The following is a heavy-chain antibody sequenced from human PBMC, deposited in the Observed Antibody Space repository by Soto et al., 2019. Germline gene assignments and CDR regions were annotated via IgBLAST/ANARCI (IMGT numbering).Heavy chain of an antibody. V-gene: IGHV4-30-2*01. J-gene: IGHJ6*02. Sequence: SEILSLTCAVSGGSISSGGYSWSWIRQPPGKGLEWIGYIYHSGSAYYNPSLKSRVTISVDRSKNQFSLKLSSVTAADTAVYYCDRTLFWSDYYYGMDVWGQGTTVTVSS. CDR1: GGSISSGGYS. CDR2: IYHSGSA. CDR3: DRTLFWSDYYYGMDV. D-gene: IGHD3-3*01.